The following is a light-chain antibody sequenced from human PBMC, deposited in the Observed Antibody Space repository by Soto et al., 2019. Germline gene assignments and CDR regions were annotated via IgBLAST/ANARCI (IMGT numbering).Light chain of an antibody. V-gene: IGLV2-14*01. CDR1: RSDVGGYNY. CDR2: DVS. Sequence: QSALTQPASASGSPGQSITISCTGTRSDVGGYNYVSWYQQHPGKAPKLMIYDVSNRPSGVSNRFSGSKSGNTASLTISGLQAEDEADYYCSSYTSSSTHYVFGTGTKVTVL. J-gene: IGLJ1*01. CDR3: SSYTSSSTHYV.